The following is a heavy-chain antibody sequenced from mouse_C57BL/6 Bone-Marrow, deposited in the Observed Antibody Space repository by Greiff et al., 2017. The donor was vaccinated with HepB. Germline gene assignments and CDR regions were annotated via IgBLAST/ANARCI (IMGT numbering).Heavy chain of an antibody. Sequence: VMLVESGAELARPGASVKMSCKASGYTFTSYTMHWVKQRPGQGLEWIGYINPSSGYTKYNQKFKDKATLTADKSSSTAYMQLSSLTSEDSAVYYCARSGSSFAYWGQGTLVTVSA. CDR3: ARSGSSFAY. V-gene: IGHV1-4*01. CDR1: GYTFTSYT. J-gene: IGHJ3*01. D-gene: IGHD1-1*01. CDR2: INPSSGYT.